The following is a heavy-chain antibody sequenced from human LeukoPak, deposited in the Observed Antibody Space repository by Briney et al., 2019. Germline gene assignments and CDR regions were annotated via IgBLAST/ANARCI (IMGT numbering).Heavy chain of an antibody. V-gene: IGHV1-2*02. CDR3: ASSSSFHYYYGMDV. CDR1: GYTFTGYY. D-gene: IGHD6-6*01. CDR2: INPNSGGT. Sequence: ASVTVSCKASGYTFTGYYMHWVRQAPGQGLEWMGWINPNSGGTNYAQKFQGRVTMTRDTSISTAYMELSRLRSDDTAVYYCASSSSFHYYYGMDVWGQGTTVTVSS. J-gene: IGHJ6*02.